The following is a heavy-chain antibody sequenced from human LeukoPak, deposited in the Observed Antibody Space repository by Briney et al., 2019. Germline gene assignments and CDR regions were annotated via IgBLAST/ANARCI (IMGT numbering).Heavy chain of an antibody. CDR1: GFTFSTYS. V-gene: IGHV3-21*01. D-gene: IGHD4-23*01. Sequence: GGSLRLSCAASGFTFSTYSMNWVRQAPGKGLEWVPSISSSSGYIYYADSVKGRFTISRDNAKNSLYLQMNSLRAEDTAVYYCAREGAPNSSGDYWGQGTLVTVSS. CDR3: AREGAPNSSGDY. CDR2: ISSSSGYI. J-gene: IGHJ4*02.